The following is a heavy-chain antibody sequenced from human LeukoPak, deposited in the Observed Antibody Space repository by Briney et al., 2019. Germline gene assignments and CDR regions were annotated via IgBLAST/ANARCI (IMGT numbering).Heavy chain of an antibody. CDR1: GGSFTNYN. CDR3: ARRRVGDLTVGSDTWFDP. Sequence: PSETLSLTCTVSGGSFTNYNWNWIRQPPGKGLEWIGYISDSGSTNYNPSLQSRVTISVDTSKNQFSLKLSSVTASDTAVYYCARRRVGDLTVGSDTWFDPWGQGALVTVSS. J-gene: IGHJ5*02. D-gene: IGHD2-15*01. CDR2: ISDSGST. V-gene: IGHV4-59*08.